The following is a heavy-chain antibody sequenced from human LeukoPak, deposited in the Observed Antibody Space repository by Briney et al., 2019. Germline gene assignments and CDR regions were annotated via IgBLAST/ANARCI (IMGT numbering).Heavy chain of an antibody. CDR3: AKRVSSGWSYFDY. V-gene: IGHV3-23*01. D-gene: IGHD6-19*01. J-gene: IGHJ4*02. CDR2: ISGSGGST. Sequence: GGSLRLSCAASGFTFSGYAMSWVRQAPGKGLEWASAISGSGGSTYYADSVKGRFTISRDNSKNTLYLQMNSLRAEDTAVYYCAKRVSSGWSYFDYWGQGTLVTVSS. CDR1: GFTFSGYA.